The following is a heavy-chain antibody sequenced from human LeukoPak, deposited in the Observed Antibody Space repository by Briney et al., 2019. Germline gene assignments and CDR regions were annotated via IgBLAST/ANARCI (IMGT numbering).Heavy chain of an antibody. CDR2: IYYSGSA. V-gene: IGHV4-59*02. J-gene: IGHJ5*02. CDR3: ARGVKAET. D-gene: IGHD2-15*01. Sequence: WETLSLTCTVSGDSVSSSYWNWIRQPPGKGLEWIGYIYYSGSANYNPSLKSRVTISIDTSKNQFSLKLSSVPAADTAVYYCARGVKAETWGQGTLVTVSS. CDR1: GDSVSSSY.